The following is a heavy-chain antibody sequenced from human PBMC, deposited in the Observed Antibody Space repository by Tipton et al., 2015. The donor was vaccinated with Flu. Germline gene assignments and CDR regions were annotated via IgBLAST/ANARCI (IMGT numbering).Heavy chain of an antibody. CDR3: ARVEWFDP. V-gene: IGHV4-34*01. CDR1: GGSFSGYY. J-gene: IGHJ5*02. Sequence: TLSLTCAVYGGSFSGYYWSWIRQPPGKGLEWIGEINHSGSTNYNPSLKSRVTISVDTSKNQFSLKLSSLTAADTAVYYCARVEWFDPWGQGTLVTVSS. CDR2: INHSGST. D-gene: IGHD5-24*01.